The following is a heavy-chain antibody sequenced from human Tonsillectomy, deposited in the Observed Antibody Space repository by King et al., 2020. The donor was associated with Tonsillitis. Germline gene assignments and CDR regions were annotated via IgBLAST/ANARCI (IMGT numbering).Heavy chain of an antibody. CDR1: GFTFSSYG. CDR3: GGMVYSGDY. Sequence: VQLVESGGGVVQPGGSLRLSCAASGFTFSSYGMHWVRQAPGKGLEWVAFIRSDGSNKHYADSVKGRFTISRDNSNNTLYLQMNSLRAEDTAVYCCGGMVYSGDYWGQGTLVTVSS. V-gene: IGHV3-30*02. D-gene: IGHD2-8*01. J-gene: IGHJ4*02. CDR2: IRSDGSNK.